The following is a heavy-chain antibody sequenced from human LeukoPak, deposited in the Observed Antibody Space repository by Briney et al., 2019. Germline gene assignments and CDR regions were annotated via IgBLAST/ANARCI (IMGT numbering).Heavy chain of an antibody. J-gene: IGHJ5*02. CDR1: GGTFSTYV. CDR3: ARGGITMADSNWFDP. CDR2: IIPVFGTA. D-gene: IGHD3-10*01. Sequence: GASVKVSCKASGGTFSTYVISWVRQAPGQGLEWMGGIIPVFGTANYAEKFQDRVTITADKSTSTAYMELSRLRSDDTAVYYCARGGITMADSNWFDPWGQGTLVTVSS. V-gene: IGHV1-69*06.